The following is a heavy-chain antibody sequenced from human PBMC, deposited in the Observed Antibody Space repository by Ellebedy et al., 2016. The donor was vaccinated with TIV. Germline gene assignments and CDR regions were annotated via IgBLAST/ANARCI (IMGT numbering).Heavy chain of an antibody. CDR2: IFDTGST. D-gene: IGHD3/OR15-3a*01. Sequence: SETLSLTCTVSGGSISGSSYYWGWIRQPPGKGLEWIGTIFDTGSTYYNPSLKSRAIISVDTSKNQFSLKLRSVTAADTAVYYCARSLMIFSFDKCYFDLWGRGTLVTVSS. CDR1: GGSISGSSYY. J-gene: IGHJ2*01. CDR3: ARSLMIFSFDKCYFDL. V-gene: IGHV4-39*01.